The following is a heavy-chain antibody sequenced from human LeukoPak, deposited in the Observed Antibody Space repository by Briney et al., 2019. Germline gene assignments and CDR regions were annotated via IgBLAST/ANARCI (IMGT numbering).Heavy chain of an antibody. CDR2: INWSGGTT. V-gene: IGHV3-20*04. D-gene: IGHD6-19*01. CDR3: ARERLGSDYYLDV. J-gene: IGHJ6*03. Sequence: PGGSLRLSCAASGFTFDEYGMSWVRQAPGKGLEWASGINWSGGTTVYAESVKGRFTVSRDNAKNSLYLQVNSLRVDDTALYYCARERLGSDYYLDVWGKGTTVTVSS. CDR1: GFTFDEYG.